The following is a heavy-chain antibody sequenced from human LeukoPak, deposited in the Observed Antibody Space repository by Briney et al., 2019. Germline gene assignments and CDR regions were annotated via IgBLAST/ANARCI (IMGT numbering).Heavy chain of an antibody. CDR1: GFTFSSYA. Sequence: GRSLRLSCAASGFTFSSYAMHWVRQAPGKGLEWVAVISYDGSNKYYADSVKGRFTISRDNSKNTLYLQMNSLRAEDTAVYYCARDEGYYDSSGYYDYWGQETLVTVSS. D-gene: IGHD3-22*01. J-gene: IGHJ4*02. V-gene: IGHV3-30*04. CDR3: ARDEGYYDSSGYYDY. CDR2: ISYDGSNK.